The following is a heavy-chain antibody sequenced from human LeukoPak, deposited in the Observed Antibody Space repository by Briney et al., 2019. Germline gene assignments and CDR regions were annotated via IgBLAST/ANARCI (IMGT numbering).Heavy chain of an antibody. CDR2: MNPNSGNT. J-gene: IGHJ5*02. CDR1: GYTFTSYD. V-gene: IGHV1-8*01. Sequence: ASVKVSCKASGYTFTSYDINWVRQATGQGLEWMGWMNPNSGNTGYAQKLQGRVTMTTDTSTSTAYMELRSLRSDDTAVYYCARDMEARDSNNLDPWGQGTLVTVSS. D-gene: IGHD1/OR15-1a*01. CDR3: ARDMEARDSNNLDP.